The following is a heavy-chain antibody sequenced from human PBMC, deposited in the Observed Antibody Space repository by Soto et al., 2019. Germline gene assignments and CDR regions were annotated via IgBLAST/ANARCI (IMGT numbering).Heavy chain of an antibody. CDR1: GGTADRFA. J-gene: IGHJ4*02. D-gene: IGHD2-15*01. CDR3: AWQSRDTPMVPFSH. V-gene: IGHV1-69*01. Sequence: QVHLEQSEADVRKPGSSVRVSCKASGGTADRFAISWVRQAPGEGLEWMGGITPLFRTPHYAQKFQGRVNITADGSSNAPYMDLGSLTFDDTAVYNCAWQSRDTPMVPFSHWGQGTLVTVSS. CDR2: ITPLFRTP.